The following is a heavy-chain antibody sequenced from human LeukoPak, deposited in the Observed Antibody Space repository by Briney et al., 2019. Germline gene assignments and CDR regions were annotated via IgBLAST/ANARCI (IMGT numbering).Heavy chain of an antibody. J-gene: IGHJ4*02. CDR2: INPNSGGT. Sequence: ASVKVSCKASGYTFTGYYMHWVRQAPGQGLEWMGWINPNSGGTNYAQKFQGRVTMTRDTSISTAYMELSRLRSDDTAVYYCARVSSSSSEYFDYWGQGTLVTVSS. CDR3: ARVSSSSSEYFDY. D-gene: IGHD6-6*01. CDR1: GYTFTGYY. V-gene: IGHV1-2*02.